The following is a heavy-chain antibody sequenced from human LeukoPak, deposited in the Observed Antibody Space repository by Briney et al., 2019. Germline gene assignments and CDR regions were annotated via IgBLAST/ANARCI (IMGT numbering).Heavy chain of an antibody. Sequence: PGGSLRLSCAASGFTFSSYTMSWVRQAPGKGLEWVSSISCDRTTIFYADSVKGRFTISRDNAQNSLYLQMNSLRDEDTAVYYCAGQKGMDYWGQGTLVTVSS. CDR3: AGQKGMDY. CDR1: GFTFSSYT. CDR2: ISCDRTTI. V-gene: IGHV3-48*02. J-gene: IGHJ4*02.